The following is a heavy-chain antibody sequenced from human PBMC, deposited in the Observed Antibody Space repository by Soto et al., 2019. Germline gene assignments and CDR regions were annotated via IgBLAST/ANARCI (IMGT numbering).Heavy chain of an antibody. J-gene: IGHJ4*02. D-gene: IGHD6-19*01. CDR3: ARGYSSGWYGGY. V-gene: IGHV4-34*01. CDR2: INHSGST. CDR1: GGSFSGYY. Sequence: QVQLQQWGAGLLKPSETLSLTCAVYGGSFSGYYWSWIRQPPGKGLEWSGEINHSGSTNYNPSLKSRVTISVDTSKNQFSLKLSSVTAADTAVYYCARGYSSGWYGGYWGQGTLVTVSS.